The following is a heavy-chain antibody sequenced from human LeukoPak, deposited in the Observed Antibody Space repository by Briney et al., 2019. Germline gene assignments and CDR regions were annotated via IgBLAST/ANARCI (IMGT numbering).Heavy chain of an antibody. CDR1: GGSISSSDYY. CDR2: IYYTGNT. J-gene: IGHJ4*02. D-gene: IGHD1-14*01. V-gene: IGHV4-39*01. Sequence: SGTLSLTCTVSGGSISSSDYYWGWIRQPPGKGLQWIGNIYYTGNTYYNPSLKSRVTISVDTSKKQFSLRLSSVTAADTAVYFCARRARGLPTGGTAFDYWGQGTLVTVSS. CDR3: ARRARGLPTGGTAFDY.